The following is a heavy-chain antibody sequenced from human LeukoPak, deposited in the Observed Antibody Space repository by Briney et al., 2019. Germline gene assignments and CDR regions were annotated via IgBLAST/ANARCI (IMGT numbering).Heavy chain of an antibody. CDR2: ISGSSSYI. CDR1: GFTFSSYS. D-gene: IGHD3-22*01. Sequence: PGGSLRLSCAASGFTFSSYSMNWVRQAPGKGLEWVSSISGSSSYIYYADSVKGRFTISRDNAKNSLYLQMYSLRAEDRAVYYCARDPGSGYVNNWFDPWGQGTLVTVSS. J-gene: IGHJ5*02. V-gene: IGHV3-21*01. CDR3: ARDPGSGYVNNWFDP.